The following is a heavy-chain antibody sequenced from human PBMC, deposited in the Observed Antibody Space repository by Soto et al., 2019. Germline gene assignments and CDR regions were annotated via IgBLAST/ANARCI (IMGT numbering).Heavy chain of an antibody. CDR1: GGTSNNNA. CDR2: IVPVFGTA. D-gene: IGHD3-10*01. V-gene: IGHV1-69*13. Sequence: SVKVSCKASGGTSNNNANSWVRQAPGQGLEWMGGIVPVFGTANYAQKFRGRVKITADESTRTLNMELSSLRSEDTAVYYCATLKGSGTYYDDDYWGQGTMGT. CDR3: ATLKGSGTYYDDDY. J-gene: IGHJ4*02.